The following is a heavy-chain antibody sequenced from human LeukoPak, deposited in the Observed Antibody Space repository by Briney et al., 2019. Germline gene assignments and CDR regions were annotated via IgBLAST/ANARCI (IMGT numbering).Heavy chain of an antibody. CDR3: VRTPPNWGFDY. CDR1: GYTFTSYG. CDR2: MSPNSGDT. V-gene: IGHV1-8*02. J-gene: IGHJ4*02. Sequence: GASVKVSCKASGYTFTSYGISWVRQAPGQGLEWMGWMSPNSGDTGYAQKFQGRVTMTSDSSISTAYMELSSLRSGDTAIYYCVRTPPNWGFDYWGQGTLVTVSS. D-gene: IGHD7-27*01.